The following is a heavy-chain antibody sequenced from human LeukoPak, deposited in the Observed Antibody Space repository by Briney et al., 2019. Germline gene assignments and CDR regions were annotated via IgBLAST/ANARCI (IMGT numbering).Heavy chain of an antibody. CDR3: ARGPRGYTYGSGFDY. CDR1: GGSITSGSYY. V-gene: IGHV4-61*02. CDR2: ISTSGNT. Sequence: SETLSLTCIVSGGSITSGSYYWSWIRQPAGEGLEWIGRISTSGNTNYNPSLKSRVTISIDTSKNQFSLRLSSVTAADTAVYYCARGPRGYTYGSGFDYWGQGTLVTVSS. D-gene: IGHD5-18*01. J-gene: IGHJ4*02.